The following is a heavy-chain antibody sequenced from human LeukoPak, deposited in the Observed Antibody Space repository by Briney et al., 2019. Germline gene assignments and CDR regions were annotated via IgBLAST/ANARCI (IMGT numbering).Heavy chain of an antibody. V-gene: IGHV1-2*02. D-gene: IGHD3-9*01. Sequence: ASVKVSCKASGYTFTGYYMHWVRQAPGQGLEWMGWINPNSGGTNYAQKFQGRVTMTRDTSISTAYMELSRLRSDDTAVYYCARAAGAYYDILTGYYTEGYYYYYMDVWGKGTTVTISS. J-gene: IGHJ6*03. CDR2: INPNSGGT. CDR1: GYTFTGYY. CDR3: ARAAGAYYDILTGYYTEGYYYYYMDV.